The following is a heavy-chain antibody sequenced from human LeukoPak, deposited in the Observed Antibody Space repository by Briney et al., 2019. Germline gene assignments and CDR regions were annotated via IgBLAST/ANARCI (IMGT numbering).Heavy chain of an antibody. V-gene: IGHV3-21*01. CDR2: ISSSSSYI. CDR1: GFTFSSYS. J-gene: IGHJ6*02. Sequence: GGSLRLSCAASGFTFSSYSMNWVRQAPGKGLEWVSSISSSSSYIYYADSVKGRFTISRDNAKNSLYLQMNSLRAEDTAVYYCARRTLGYCSSTSCFLYGMDVWGQGTTVTVSS. CDR3: ARRTLGYCSSTSCFLYGMDV. D-gene: IGHD2-2*01.